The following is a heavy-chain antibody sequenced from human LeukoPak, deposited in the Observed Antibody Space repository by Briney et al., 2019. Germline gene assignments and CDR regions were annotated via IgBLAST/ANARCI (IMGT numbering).Heavy chain of an antibody. Sequence: SETLSLTCAVYGGSFSGYYWSWIRQPPGKGLEWLGEINHSGSTNYNPSLKSRVTISVGTSKNQFSLKLSSVTAADTAVYYCARGGYCSSTSCHRGFDPWGQGTLVTVSS. CDR3: ARGGYCSSTSCHRGFDP. J-gene: IGHJ5*02. CDR1: GGSFSGYY. V-gene: IGHV4-34*01. CDR2: INHSGST. D-gene: IGHD2-2*01.